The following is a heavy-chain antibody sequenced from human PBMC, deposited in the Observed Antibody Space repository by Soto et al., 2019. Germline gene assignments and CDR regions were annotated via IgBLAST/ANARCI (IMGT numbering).Heavy chain of an antibody. J-gene: IGHJ5*01. CDR3: ASMIGDPVLSFDS. CDR2: IFYSGST. CDR1: GGSISSYY. Sequence: QVQLQESGPGLVKPSETLSLTCTVSGGSISSYYWSWIRQPPGKGLEWIGFIFYSGSTSYNPSLKSRVTIPIDTSEYQLSLKLNSATAADTAVYYCASMIGDPVLSFDSWGQGTLVAVSS. D-gene: IGHD3-10*02. V-gene: IGHV4-59*01.